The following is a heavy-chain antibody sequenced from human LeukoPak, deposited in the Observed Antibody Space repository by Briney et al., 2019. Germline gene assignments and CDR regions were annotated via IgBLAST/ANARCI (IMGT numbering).Heavy chain of an antibody. CDR1: GFTFSSYW. V-gene: IGHV3-74*01. CDR2: IKSDGRST. CDR3: TRDQGYNWNDI. J-gene: IGHJ5*02. Sequence: GGSLRLSCAASGFTFSSYWMHWVRQAPGKGLVWVSYIKSDGRSTSYADSVKGRFTISRDNAKNTLYLQMNSLRAEDTAVYYCTRDQGYNWNDIWGQGTLVTVSS. D-gene: IGHD6-13*01.